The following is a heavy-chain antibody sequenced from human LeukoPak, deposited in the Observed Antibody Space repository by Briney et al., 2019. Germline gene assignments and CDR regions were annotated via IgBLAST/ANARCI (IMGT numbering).Heavy chain of an antibody. V-gene: IGHV1-58*02. CDR3: AADPGTVATTPYFDY. J-gene: IGHJ4*02. Sequence: SVKVSCKASGFTFTSSAMQWVRQARGQRLEWIGWIVVGSGNTNYAQKFQERVTITRDMSTSTAYMELSSLRSEDTAVYYCAADPGTVATTPYFDYWGQGTLVTVSS. CDR2: IVVGSGNT. D-gene: IGHD5-12*01. CDR1: GFTFTSSA.